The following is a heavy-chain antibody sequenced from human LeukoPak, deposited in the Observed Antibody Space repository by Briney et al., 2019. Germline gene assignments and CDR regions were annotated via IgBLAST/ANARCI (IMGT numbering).Heavy chain of an antibody. J-gene: IGHJ5*02. V-gene: IGHV1-2*02. CDR3: ARDPQKVVPAATLPLSWFDP. Sequence: GASVKVSCKASGYTFTGYYMHWVRQAPGQGLEWMGWINPNSGGTNYAQKFQGRVTMTRDTSISTAYMELSRLRSDDTAVYYCARDPQKVVPAATLPLSWFDPWGQGTLVTVSS. D-gene: IGHD2-2*01. CDR1: GYTFTGYY. CDR2: INPNSGGT.